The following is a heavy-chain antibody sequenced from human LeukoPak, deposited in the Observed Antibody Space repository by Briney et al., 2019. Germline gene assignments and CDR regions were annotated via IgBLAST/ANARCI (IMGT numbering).Heavy chain of an antibody. D-gene: IGHD5-18*01. Sequence: GGSLRLSCAASGFTFSSYSMNWVRQAPGKGLEWVSYISSSSSTIYYADSVKGRFTISRDNAKNSLYLQMNSLRAEDTAVYYCARDRQAPTHGIQLWPRSYSSGSAFDPWGQGTLVTVSS. V-gene: IGHV3-48*01. CDR3: ARDRQAPTHGIQLWPRSYSSGSAFDP. J-gene: IGHJ5*02. CDR2: ISSSSSTI. CDR1: GFTFSSYS.